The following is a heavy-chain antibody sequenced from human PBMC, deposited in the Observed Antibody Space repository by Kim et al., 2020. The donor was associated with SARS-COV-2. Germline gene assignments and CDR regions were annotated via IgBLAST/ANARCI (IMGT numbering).Heavy chain of an antibody. J-gene: IGHJ4*02. V-gene: IGHV4-61*01. CDR3: ARRSTSYFDF. CDR1: GGSVSTRNYY. CDR2: IYSSGGT. Sequence: SETLSLTCTVSGGSVSTRNYYWTWIRQPPGKGLEWIGYIYSSGGTNYNPSLKSRVTISVDTSKNQFSLNLNSVTAVDTAVYFCARRSTSYFDFWGQGTLVTVSS.